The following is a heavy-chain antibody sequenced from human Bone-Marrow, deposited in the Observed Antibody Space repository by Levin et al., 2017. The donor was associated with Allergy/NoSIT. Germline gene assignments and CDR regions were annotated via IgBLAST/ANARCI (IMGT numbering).Heavy chain of an antibody. CDR1: GFNFNNHW. Sequence: PGGSLRLSCAASGFNFNNHWMSWVRQAPGKGLEWVANIKQDGGETYFADSVKGRFTISRDGAQSSLSLQMNSLRIEDTALYYCARGGWGLVPGLDAFDMWGQGTMVTVSS. D-gene: IGHD3-10*01. J-gene: IGHJ3*02. CDR2: IKQDGGET. CDR3: ARGGWGLVPGLDAFDM. V-gene: IGHV3-7*01.